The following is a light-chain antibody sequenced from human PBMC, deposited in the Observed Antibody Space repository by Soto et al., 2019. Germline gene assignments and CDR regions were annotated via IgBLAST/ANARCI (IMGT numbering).Light chain of an antibody. CDR2: SNN. CDR3: AAWDDSLNGVV. CDR1: SSNIGSNT. J-gene: IGLJ2*01. Sequence: QTVVTQAPSASGTPGQRVTISCSGSSSNIGSNTANWYQQLPGTAPKLLIYSNNQRPSGVPDRFSGSKSGTSASLAISGLQSEDEADYHCAAWDDSLNGVVFGGGTKLTVL. V-gene: IGLV1-44*01.